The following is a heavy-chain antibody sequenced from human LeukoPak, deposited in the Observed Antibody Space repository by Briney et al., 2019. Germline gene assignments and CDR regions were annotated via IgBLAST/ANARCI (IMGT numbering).Heavy chain of an antibody. D-gene: IGHD5-18*01. CDR1: GFTFSSYA. CDR2: ISGSGGST. J-gene: IGHJ4*02. V-gene: IGHV3-23*01. CDR3: AKDGGYSYGYTPLDY. Sequence: GGSLRLSCAASGFTFSSYAMSWVRQAPGEGLEWVSAISGSGGSTYYADSVKGRFTISRDNSKNTLYLQMNSLRAEDTAVYYCAKDGGYSYGYTPLDYWGQGTLVTVSS.